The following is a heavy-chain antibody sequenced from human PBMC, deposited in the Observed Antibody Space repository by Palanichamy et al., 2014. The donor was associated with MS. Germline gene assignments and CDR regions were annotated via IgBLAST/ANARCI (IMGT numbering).Heavy chain of an antibody. CDR2: IYNIETT. J-gene: IGHJ6*02. CDR3: ARSLGQSVDYYGLDV. Sequence: QVQLQESGPGLVKPWETLSLTCTVSGGSFGRYYWNWVRQPPGKGLEWIGYIYNIETTTYNPSLRSRVTISIDTSAKQFSLKLISVTAADTAVYYCARSLGQSVDYYGLDVWGQGTTVTVSS. CDR1: GGSFGRYY. V-gene: IGHV4-59*01. D-gene: IGHD3-10*01.